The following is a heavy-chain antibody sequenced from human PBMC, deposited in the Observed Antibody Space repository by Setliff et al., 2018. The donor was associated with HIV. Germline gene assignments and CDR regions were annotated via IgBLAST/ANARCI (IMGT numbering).Heavy chain of an antibody. CDR3: ARDRHSSGLGSYGP. Sequence: LSFTCTISGGSFGVYRWSWIRQSAGRGLEWIGRIDSSGTTDYKPSLKGRVAISVDTSRNQFSLRVTSVTAADTAVYFCARDRHSSGLGSYGPWGPGILVTVSS. J-gene: IGHJ5*02. CDR1: GGSFGVYR. V-gene: IGHV4-4*07. D-gene: IGHD3-10*01. CDR2: IDSSGTT.